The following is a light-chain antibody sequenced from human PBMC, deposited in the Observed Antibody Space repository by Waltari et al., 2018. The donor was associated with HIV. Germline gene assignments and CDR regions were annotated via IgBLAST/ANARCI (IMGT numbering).Light chain of an antibody. CDR1: RSDIGRYNY. CDR3: SSFAPTNKFYVL. CDR2: EVT. V-gene: IGLV2-8*01. J-gene: IGLJ2*01. Sequence: QSTLTQPPSASGSPGQSVTISCTGTRSDIGRYNYVSWYQQHPGKAPKLIMTEVTKRPSGVPDRFSGSKSGNTASLTVSGLQADDEALYYCSSFAPTNKFYVLFGGGTTLTVL.